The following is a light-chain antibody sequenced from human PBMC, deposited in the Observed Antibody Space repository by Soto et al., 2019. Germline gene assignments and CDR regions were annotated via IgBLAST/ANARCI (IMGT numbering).Light chain of an antibody. CDR2: RAS. J-gene: IGKJ5*01. Sequence: EVILTQSPATLSVSPGEGATLSCRASQSVNILLAWYHHNPGQAPRLLIYRASTRDTGVPARFSGSGSETEFTLTISTLQSKDIADSYCQQYNNWTITSGQGTRLDSK. V-gene: IGKV3-15*01. CDR1: QSVNIL. CDR3: QQYNNWTIT.